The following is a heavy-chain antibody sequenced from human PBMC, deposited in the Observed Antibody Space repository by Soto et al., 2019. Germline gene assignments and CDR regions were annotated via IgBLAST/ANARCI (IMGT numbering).Heavy chain of an antibody. CDR2: IKKKTDGGTT. V-gene: IGHV3-15*01. Sequence: PGESLKISCAASGFTFSNAWMNWVRQAPGKGPEWVARIKKKTDGGTTAHAAPVQGRFTISRDDSKNTLYLQMNSLKTEDTAVYYCATGVLPPDYWGQGTLVTVSS. J-gene: IGHJ4*02. CDR1: GFTFSNAW. D-gene: IGHD2-2*01. CDR3: ATGVLPPDY.